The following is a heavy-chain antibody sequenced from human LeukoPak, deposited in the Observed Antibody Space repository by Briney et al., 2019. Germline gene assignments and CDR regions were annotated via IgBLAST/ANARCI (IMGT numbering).Heavy chain of an antibody. J-gene: IGHJ4*02. CDR3: ARQDYGSGSPPFDY. D-gene: IGHD3-10*01. CDR1: GGSISSYY. V-gene: IGHV4-4*09. CDR2: IYTSGST. Sequence: SETLSLTCTVSGGSISSYYWSWIRQPPGKGLEWIGYIYTSGSTNYNPSLKSRVTISVDTSKNQFSLKLSSVTAADTAIYYCARQDYGSGSPPFDYWGQGTLVTVSS.